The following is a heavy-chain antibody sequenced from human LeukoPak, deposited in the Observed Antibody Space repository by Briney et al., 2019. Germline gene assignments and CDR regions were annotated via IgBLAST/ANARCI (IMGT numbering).Heavy chain of an antibody. CDR1: GYTFTSYG. CDR2: ISAYNGNT. CDR3: ARGDYDSTRVWDYFDY. D-gene: IGHD3-22*01. V-gene: IGHV1-18*01. Sequence: GASVKVSCKASGYTFTSYGISWVRQAPGQGLEWMGWISAYNGNTNYAQRLQGRVTMTTDTSTSTAYMELRSLRSDDTAVYYCARGDYDSTRVWDYFDYWGQGTLVTVSS. J-gene: IGHJ4*02.